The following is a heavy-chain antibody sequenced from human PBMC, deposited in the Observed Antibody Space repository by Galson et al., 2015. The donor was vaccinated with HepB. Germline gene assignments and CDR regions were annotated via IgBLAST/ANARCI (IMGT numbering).Heavy chain of an antibody. CDR1: GLTFSNVW. V-gene: IGHV3-15*01. Sequence: SLRLSCAASGLTFSNVWMNWVRQAPGKGLEWVGRIKSKTDGGTTDYAALVKGRFSISRDDSKNTLYLQMDSLQTEDTAVYYCATDIRTTVTPFSGYWGQGTLVTVSS. D-gene: IGHD4-17*01. J-gene: IGHJ4*01. CDR2: IKSKTDGGTT. CDR3: ATDIRTTVTPFSGY.